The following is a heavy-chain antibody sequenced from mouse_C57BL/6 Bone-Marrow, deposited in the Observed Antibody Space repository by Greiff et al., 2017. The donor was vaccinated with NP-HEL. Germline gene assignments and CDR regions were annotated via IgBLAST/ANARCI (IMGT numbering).Heavy chain of an antibody. J-gene: IGHJ3*01. CDR3: ARAGFYYDFTGVFAY. CDR1: GYTFTDYY. D-gene: IGHD2-4*01. CDR2: IFPGSGST. V-gene: IGHV1-75*01. Sequence: QVQLKESGPELVKPGASVKISCKASGYTFTDYYINWVKQRPGQGLEWIGWIFPGSGSTYYNEKFKGKATLTVDKSSSTAYMLLSSLTSEDSAVYFCARAGFYYDFTGVFAYWGQGTLVTVSA.